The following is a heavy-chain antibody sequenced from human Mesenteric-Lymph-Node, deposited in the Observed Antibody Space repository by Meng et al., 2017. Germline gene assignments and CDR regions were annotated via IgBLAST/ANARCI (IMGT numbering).Heavy chain of an antibody. CDR3: ARAPERRIVVVTAMTAFDI. Sequence: GESLKISCAASGFTFSSYAMSWVRQAPGKGLEWVSVIYSGGSTYYADSVKGRFTISRDNSKNTLYLQMNSLRAEDTAVYYCARAPERRIVVVTAMTAFDIWGQGTMVTVSS. V-gene: IGHV3-66*01. D-gene: IGHD2-21*02. CDR1: GFTFSSYA. J-gene: IGHJ3*02. CDR2: IYSGGST.